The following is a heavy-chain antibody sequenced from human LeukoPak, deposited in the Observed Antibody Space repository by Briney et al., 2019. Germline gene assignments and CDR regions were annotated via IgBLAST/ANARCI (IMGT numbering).Heavy chain of an antibody. CDR2: ISDSGST. D-gene: IGHD3-9*01. V-gene: IGHV4-59*02. CDR3: ARDTYDILTGYYTGQHP. CDR1: GVSVSSFY. Sequence: PSETLSLTCTVSGVSVSSFYWSWIRQPPGRGLEWFGYISDSGSTNYNPSLKSRVIISVDTSKNQLSLKLSSVTAADTAVYYCARDTYDILTGYYTGQHPWGQGTLVTVSS. J-gene: IGHJ5*02.